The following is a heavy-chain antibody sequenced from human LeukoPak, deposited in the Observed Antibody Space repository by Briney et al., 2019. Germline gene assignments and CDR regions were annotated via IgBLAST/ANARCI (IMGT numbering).Heavy chain of an antibody. CDR3: ARAPGYRSGGSCYSIDY. Sequence: ASVKVSCKASGYSLTSYYIHWVRQAPGEGLEWMGIINPSGGSTRYAQKFQGRVTVTRDTSTSTVYMELSSLRSEDTAIYYCARAPGYRSGGSCYSIDYWGQGTLVTVSS. V-gene: IGHV1-46*01. D-gene: IGHD2-15*01. J-gene: IGHJ4*02. CDR1: GYSLTSYY. CDR2: INPSGGST.